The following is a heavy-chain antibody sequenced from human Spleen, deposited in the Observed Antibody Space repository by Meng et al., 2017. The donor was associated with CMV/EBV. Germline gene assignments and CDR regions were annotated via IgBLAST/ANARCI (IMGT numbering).Heavy chain of an antibody. CDR1: GYTFTGYH. D-gene: IGHD3-3*01. CDR3: ARNYDLWRGYPNWFDP. V-gene: IGHV1-2*02. J-gene: IGHJ5*02. Sequence: VSVKVSCKASGYTFTGYHMHWVRQAPGQGLEWMGWINPKSGVTNYAQNFQGRVTMTRDTSVSTAYMELSRLTSNDTAVYFCARNYDLWRGYPNWFDPWGQGTLVTVSS. CDR2: INPKSGVT.